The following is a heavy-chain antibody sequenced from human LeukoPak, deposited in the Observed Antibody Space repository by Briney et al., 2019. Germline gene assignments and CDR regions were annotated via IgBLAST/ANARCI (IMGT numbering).Heavy chain of an antibody. D-gene: IGHD3-10*01. J-gene: IGHJ4*02. Sequence: GGSLRLSCAASGFTFSYYAMSWVRQAPGKGLVWVSSISGSGSSTYYADSVKGRFTISRDNSKNTLYLQMNSLRAEDTAVYYCTKDQRGYGRIVDYWGQGTLVTISS. V-gene: IGHV3-23*01. CDR1: GFTFSYYA. CDR2: ISGSGSST. CDR3: TKDQRGYGRIVDY.